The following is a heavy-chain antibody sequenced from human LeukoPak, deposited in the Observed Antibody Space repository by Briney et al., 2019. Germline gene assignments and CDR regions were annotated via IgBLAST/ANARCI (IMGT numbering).Heavy chain of an antibody. CDR2: IYYSGST. CDR1: GVSISSYY. J-gene: IGHJ6*02. CDR3: ARDSQFYYYGMDV. V-gene: IGHV4-59*01. Sequence: PSETLSLTCTVSGVSISSYYWSWIRQPPGKGLEWIGYIYYSGSTNYNPSLKSRVTISVDTSKNQFSLKLSSVTAADTAVYYCARDSQFYYYGMDVWGQGTTVTVSS.